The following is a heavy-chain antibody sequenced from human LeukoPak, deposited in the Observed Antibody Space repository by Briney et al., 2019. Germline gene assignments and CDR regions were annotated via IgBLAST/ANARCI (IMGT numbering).Heavy chain of an antibody. V-gene: IGHV3-48*01. Sequence: GGSLRLSCAASGFAISDYSMNWVRQVPGKGLEWVSYVSSSSNKVYYADSVKGRFTISRDNAKNSLFLQMNSLRADDTAVYYCARNFYCGGDCAISYFDYWGQGTLVTVSS. CDR3: ARNFYCGGDCAISYFDY. J-gene: IGHJ4*02. CDR2: VSSSSNKV. CDR1: GFAISDYS. D-gene: IGHD2-21*02.